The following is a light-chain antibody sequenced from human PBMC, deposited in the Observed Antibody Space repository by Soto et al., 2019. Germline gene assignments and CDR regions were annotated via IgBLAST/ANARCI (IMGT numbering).Light chain of an antibody. Sequence: EKVMTQSAATLSGSIGERATLSCGASQSVARNLAWYQQKPAQAPRLLIYGASTRATGIPARFSGSGSATEFTPTISSLQSQDFAVYYCQQYNNWPPTTFGQGTRLEI. CDR1: QSVARN. CDR3: QQYNNWPPTT. CDR2: GAS. J-gene: IGKJ5*01. V-gene: IGKV3-15*01.